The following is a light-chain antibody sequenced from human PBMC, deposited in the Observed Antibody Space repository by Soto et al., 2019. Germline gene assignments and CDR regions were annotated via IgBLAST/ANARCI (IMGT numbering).Light chain of an antibody. J-gene: IGKJ4*01. CDR1: QSVSSSY. CDR3: QHYGSSPLT. Sequence: EIVLTRSPGTLSLSPGERATLSCRASQSVSSSYLAWYQQKPGQAPRLLIYGASSRATGIPDRFSGSGSGTDFTLTISRLEPEDFAVYYCQHYGSSPLTFGGGTKVEIK. CDR2: GAS. V-gene: IGKV3-20*01.